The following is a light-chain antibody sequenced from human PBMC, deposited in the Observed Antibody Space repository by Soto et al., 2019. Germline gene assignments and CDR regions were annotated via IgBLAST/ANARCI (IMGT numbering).Light chain of an antibody. CDR2: DVS. V-gene: IGLV2-14*01. J-gene: IGLJ1*01. CDR1: SSDVGGYNY. CDR3: SSYTSSSTL. Sequence: QSVLTQPASVSGSPGQSITISCTGTSSDVGGYNYVSWYQQHPGKAPKLMIYDVSNRPSGVSNRFSGSKSGNTASLTISELQAGDGADYYCSSYTSSSTLFGTGTRVTVL.